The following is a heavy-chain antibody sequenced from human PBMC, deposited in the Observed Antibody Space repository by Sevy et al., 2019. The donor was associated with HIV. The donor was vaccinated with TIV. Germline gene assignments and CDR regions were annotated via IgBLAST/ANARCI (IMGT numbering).Heavy chain of an antibody. CDR3: SRDPWYRNNYYDGFDI. D-gene: IGHD1-26*01. J-gene: IGHJ3*02. V-gene: IGHV3-7*01. CDR2: IKRDGSEK. CDR1: GFTLSAYW. Sequence: GGSLRLSCAASGFTLSAYWMGWVRQAPGKGLEWVALIKRDGSEKYYVDSVKGRFTISRDNAKNSLYLQMNSLRVEDTAVYYCSRDPWYRNNYYDGFDIWGQGTMVTVSS.